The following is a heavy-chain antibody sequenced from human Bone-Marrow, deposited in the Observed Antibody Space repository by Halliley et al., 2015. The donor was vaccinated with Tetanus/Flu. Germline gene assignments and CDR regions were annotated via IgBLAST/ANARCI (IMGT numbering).Heavy chain of an antibody. V-gene: IGHV3-23*04. Sequence: QLVQSGGGLVQPGGSLRLDCAAPGFTFSGYAMSWVRQAPGNGLQWVSVISGRGGTTYYADSVKGRFTMSRDNSKYTVYLQMNSLRGEDTAIYYCAKDMGSVVPPVDYWGQGTQVTVSS. D-gene: IGHD2-21*01. CDR1: GFTFSGYA. CDR3: AKDMGSVVPPVDY. J-gene: IGHJ4*02. CDR2: ISGRGGTT.